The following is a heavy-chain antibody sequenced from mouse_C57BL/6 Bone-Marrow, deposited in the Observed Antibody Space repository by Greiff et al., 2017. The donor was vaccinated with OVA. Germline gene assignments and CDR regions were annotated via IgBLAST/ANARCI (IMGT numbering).Heavy chain of an antibody. CDR2: IDPETGGT. V-gene: IGHV1-15*01. J-gene: IGHJ2*01. CDR1: GYTFTDYE. D-gene: IGHD4-1*02. CDR3: TRGQLGLDY. Sequence: VQLQQSGAELVRPGASVTLSCKASGYTFTDYEMHWVKQTPVHGLEWIGAIDPETGGTAYNQKFKGKAILTADKSSSTAYMELRSLTSEDSAVYYCTRGQLGLDYWGQGTTLTVSS.